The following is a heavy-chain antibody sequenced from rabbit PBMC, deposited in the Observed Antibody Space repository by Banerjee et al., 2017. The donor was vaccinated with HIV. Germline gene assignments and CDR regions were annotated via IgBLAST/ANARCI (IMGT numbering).Heavy chain of an antibody. V-gene: IGHV1S40*01. Sequence: QSLEESGGDLVKPGASLTLTCTASGFSFSSSYYMCWVRQAPGKGLEWIACIYAGSSGSTYYANWAKGRFTISKTSSTTVTLQMTSLTAADTATYFCARDLAGVIGWNFNLWGQGTLVTVS. CDR1: GFSFSSSYY. D-gene: IGHD4-1*01. CDR2: IYAGSSGST. CDR3: ARDLAGVIGWNFNL. J-gene: IGHJ4*01.